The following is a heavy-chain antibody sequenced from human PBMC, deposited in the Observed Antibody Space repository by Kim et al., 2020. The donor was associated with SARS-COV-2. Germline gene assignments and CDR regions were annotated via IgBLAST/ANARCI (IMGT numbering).Heavy chain of an antibody. CDR3: AKDAPLGTESSSSGGWFDP. CDR1: GFTFSSYG. J-gene: IGHJ5*02. V-gene: IGHV3-30*18. Sequence: GGSLRLSCAASGFTFSSYGMHWVRQAPGKGLEWVAVISYDGSNKYYADSVKGRFTTSRDNSKNTLYLQMNSLRAEDTAVYYCAKDAPLGTESSSSGGWFDPWGQGTLVTVSS. D-gene: IGHD6-6*01. CDR2: ISYDGSNK.